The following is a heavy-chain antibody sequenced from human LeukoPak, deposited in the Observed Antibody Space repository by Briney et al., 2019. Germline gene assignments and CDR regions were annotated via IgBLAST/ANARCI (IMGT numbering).Heavy chain of an antibody. CDR2: IIPILGIA. Sequence: SVKVSCKASGGTFSSYAISWVRQAPGQGLEWMGRIIPILGIANYAQKFQGRVTITADKSTSTAYMGLSSLRSEDTAVYYCASPRYNWNEWPRERRGDYFDYWGQGTLVTVSS. CDR3: ASPRYNWNEWPRERRGDYFDY. D-gene: IGHD1-20*01. V-gene: IGHV1-69*04. J-gene: IGHJ4*02. CDR1: GGTFSSYA.